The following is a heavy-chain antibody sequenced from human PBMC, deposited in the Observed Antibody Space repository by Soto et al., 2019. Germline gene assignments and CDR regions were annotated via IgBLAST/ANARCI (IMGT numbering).Heavy chain of an antibody. CDR1: GGSISSYY. CDR3: ARDGLAYAFDI. V-gene: IGHV4-59*01. Sequence: SETLSLTCTVSGGSISSYYWSWIRQPPGKGLEWIGYIYYSGSTNYNPSLKSRVTISVDTSKNQFSLKLSSVTAADTAVYYCARDGLAYAFDIWGQGTMVTVSS. D-gene: IGHD3-9*01. CDR2: IYYSGST. J-gene: IGHJ3*02.